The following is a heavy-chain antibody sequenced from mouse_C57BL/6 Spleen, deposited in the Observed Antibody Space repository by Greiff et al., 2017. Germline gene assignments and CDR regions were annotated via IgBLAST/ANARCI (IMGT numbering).Heavy chain of an antibody. CDR2: IWTGGGT. Sequence: VQRVESGPGLVAPSQSLSITCTVSGFSLTSYAISWVRQPPGKGLEWLGVIWTGGGTNYNSAHKSRLSISKDNSKSQVFLKMNSLQTDDTARYYCARNEVYYSNYVRYAMDYWGQGTSVTVSS. CDR1: GFSLTSYA. J-gene: IGHJ4*01. CDR3: ARNEVYYSNYVRYAMDY. V-gene: IGHV2-9-1*01. D-gene: IGHD2-5*01.